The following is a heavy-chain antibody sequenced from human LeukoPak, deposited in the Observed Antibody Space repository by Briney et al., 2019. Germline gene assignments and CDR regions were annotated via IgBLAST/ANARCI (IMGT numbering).Heavy chain of an antibody. J-gene: IGHJ4*02. Sequence: GGSLRLSCAASGFSVSNNYMSWVRQAPGKGLEWVSVIYSGGSTYYADSVKGRFTISRDNSKNTLYLQMNSLRAEDTAVYYCARDPGTIAAGYWGQGTLVTVSS. CDR3: ARDPGTIAAGY. D-gene: IGHD6-13*01. V-gene: IGHV3-66*01. CDR1: GFSVSNNY. CDR2: IYSGGST.